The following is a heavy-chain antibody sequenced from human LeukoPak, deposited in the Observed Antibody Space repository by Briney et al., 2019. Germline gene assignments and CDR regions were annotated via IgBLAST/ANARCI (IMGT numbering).Heavy chain of an antibody. J-gene: IGHJ4*02. CDR1: EFTVSVNY. CDR2: IYSGGST. D-gene: IGHD2-15*01. V-gene: IGHV3-53*01. CDR3: AKAPVTTCSGAYCYPFDY. Sequence: PGGSLRLSCAASEFTVSVNYMSWVRQAPGKGLEWVSFIYSGGSTYYADSVKGRFTISRDSSKNILHLQMNSLRAGDAAVYYCAKAPVTTCSGAYCYPFDYWSQGTLVTVSS.